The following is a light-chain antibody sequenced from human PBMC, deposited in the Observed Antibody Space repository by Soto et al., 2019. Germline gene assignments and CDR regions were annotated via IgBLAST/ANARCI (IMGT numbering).Light chain of an antibody. J-gene: IGKJ3*01. Sequence: DIQMTQSPSSLSASLGDRVTITCRASQSISRHLNWYQQKPGKAPRLLIYAASSLQSGVPSRFSGSGSGTDFILTITSLQPEDSATYYCQQTYNMPRTFGPATKVD. V-gene: IGKV1-39*01. CDR3: QQTYNMPRT. CDR1: QSISRH. CDR2: AAS.